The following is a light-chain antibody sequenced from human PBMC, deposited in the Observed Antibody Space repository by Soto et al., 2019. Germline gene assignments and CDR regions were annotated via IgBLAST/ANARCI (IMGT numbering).Light chain of an antibody. CDR2: AAS. V-gene: IGKV1-39*01. CDR1: QSISSY. J-gene: IGKJ1*01. CDR3: QQYDKYST. Sequence: DIQMTQSPSSLSASVGDRVTITCRASQSISSYLNWYQQKPGKAPKLLIYAASSLQSGVPSRFSGSGSGTEFTLTVTSLQPEDFATYFCQQYDKYSTFGQGTKVDI.